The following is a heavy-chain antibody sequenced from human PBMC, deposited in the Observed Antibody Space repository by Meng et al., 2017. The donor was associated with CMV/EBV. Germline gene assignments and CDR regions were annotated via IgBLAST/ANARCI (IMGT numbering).Heavy chain of an antibody. CDR2: IYWDDDK. Sequence: IALQDSCTALVKPTQTLTLPCTFSGFSLSSSGVGVGWIRQPPGKALEWLELIYWDDDKRYSPSLKSRLTITKDTSKNQVVLTMTNMDPVDTATYYCAHRGSYGYHGYWGQGTLVTVSS. CDR1: GFSLSSSGVG. J-gene: IGHJ4*02. D-gene: IGHD5-18*01. CDR3: AHRGSYGYHGY. V-gene: IGHV2-5*02.